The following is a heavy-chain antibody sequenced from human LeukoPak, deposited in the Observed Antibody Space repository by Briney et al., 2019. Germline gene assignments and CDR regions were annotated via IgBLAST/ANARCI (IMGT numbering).Heavy chain of an antibody. CDR1: GYTFTGYY. Sequence: ASVKVSCKASGYTFTGYYMHWVRQAPGQGLEWMVWINPNSGGTNYAQKFQGRVTMTRDTSISTAYMELSRLRSDDTAVYYCAGGTSGLGLGYYYYMDVWGKGTTVTVSS. J-gene: IGHJ6*03. CDR3: AGGTSGLGLGYYYYMDV. V-gene: IGHV1-2*02. D-gene: IGHD1-26*01. CDR2: INPNSGGT.